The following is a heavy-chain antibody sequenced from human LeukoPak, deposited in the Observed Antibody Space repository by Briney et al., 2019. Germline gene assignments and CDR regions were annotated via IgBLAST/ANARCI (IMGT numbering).Heavy chain of an antibody. J-gene: IGHJ4*02. V-gene: IGHV1-2*02. Sequence: ASVKVSCKTSGYTFTVHHIHWVRQAPGQGLEWMGWINPNSGGANSAQKFLGRVSMTRDTSISTVYMDLTSLRSDDTAVYYCARDSGSSGWDPTSFLDYWGRGTPVTVSS. CDR2: INPNSGGA. CDR3: ARDSGSSGWDPTSFLDY. CDR1: GYTFTVHH. D-gene: IGHD6-19*01.